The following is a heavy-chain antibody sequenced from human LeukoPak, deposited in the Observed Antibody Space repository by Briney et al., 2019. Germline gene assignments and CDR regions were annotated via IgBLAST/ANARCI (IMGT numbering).Heavy chain of an antibody. V-gene: IGHV4-34*01. CDR3: ARGRTKWLQLRKATFDY. D-gene: IGHD5-24*01. CDR2: INHSGST. CDR1: GGSFSGYN. Sequence: PSETQSLTCAVYGGSFSGYNWSWIRQPPGPGLERNGEINHSGSTNYKASLKSRVTISVDTSKNQFSPKLSSVTAADTAVYYCARGRTKWLQLRKATFDYWGQGTLVTVSS. J-gene: IGHJ4*02.